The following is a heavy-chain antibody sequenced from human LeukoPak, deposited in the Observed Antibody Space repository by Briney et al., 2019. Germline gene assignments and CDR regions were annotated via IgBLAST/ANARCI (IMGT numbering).Heavy chain of an antibody. V-gene: IGHV1-18*01. CDR3: ARDIRERRYCSGGSCSPDAFDI. CDR1: GYTFTSYG. CDR2: ISAYNGNT. Sequence: GASVKVSCKASGYTFTSYGISWVRQAPGQGLEWMGWISAYNGNTNYAQKLQGRVTMTTDTSTSTAYMELRSLRSDDTAVYYCARDIRERRYCSGGSCSPDAFDIWGQGTMVTVSS. D-gene: IGHD2-15*01. J-gene: IGHJ3*02.